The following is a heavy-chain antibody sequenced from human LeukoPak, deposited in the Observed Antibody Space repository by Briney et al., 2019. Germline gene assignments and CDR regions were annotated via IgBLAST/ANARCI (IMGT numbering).Heavy chain of an antibody. V-gene: IGHV4-4*02. CDR2: ISLSGLT. CDR1: GGSISTTNW. Sequence: SETLSLTCGVSGGSISTTNWWSWVRQPPGQRLEWIGEISLSGLTNYSPSLNSRVTMSLDKPKNQLSLNLSSETAADTAVYYCARENNYFDYWGQGTLVTVSS. J-gene: IGHJ4*02. CDR3: ARENNYFDY.